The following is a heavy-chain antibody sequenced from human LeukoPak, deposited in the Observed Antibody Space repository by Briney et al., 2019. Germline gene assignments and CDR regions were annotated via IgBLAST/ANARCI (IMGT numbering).Heavy chain of an antibody. J-gene: IGHJ4*02. CDR1: GGSFSSSSYY. CDR3: ARLPKYYYDNSDYSGYYFDY. V-gene: IGHV4-39*01. CDR2: IYYSGST. D-gene: IGHD3-22*01. Sequence: SETLSLTCTVSGGSFSSSSYYWGWSRQPPGTGLEWIGSIYYSGSTYYNPSLKSRVTISVDTSKTQFSLKLRSVTAADTAVYYCARLPKYYYDNSDYSGYYFDYWGQGTLVTVSS.